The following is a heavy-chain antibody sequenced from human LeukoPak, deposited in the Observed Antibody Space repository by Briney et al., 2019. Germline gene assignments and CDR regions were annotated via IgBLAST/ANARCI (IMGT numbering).Heavy chain of an antibody. CDR3: ATDPTYDNSGFPFDY. CDR2: IYYGGNT. J-gene: IGHJ4*02. D-gene: IGHD3-22*01. CDR1: GGSISNSSFY. Sequence: PSETLSLTCSVSGGSISNSSFYWGWVRRPPGKGLEWIGSIYYGGNTYYKPSLKSRVTISVDTSKNQFSLKLNPVTAADTAVYYCATDPTYDNSGFPFDYWGQGTLVTVSS. V-gene: IGHV4-39*01.